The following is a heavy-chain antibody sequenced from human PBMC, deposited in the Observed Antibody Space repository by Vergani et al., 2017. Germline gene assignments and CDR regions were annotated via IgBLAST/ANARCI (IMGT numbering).Heavy chain of an antibody. CDR3: ARDLNYATVTTADY. Sequence: EVQLVESGGGLVTPGGSLRLSCAASGFTFSSYSMNWVRQAPGTGLEWVSSISSSSSYIYYADSVKGRFTISRDNAKNSLYLQMNSLRAEDTAVYYCARDLNYATVTTADYWGQGTLVTVSS. CDR2: ISSSSSYI. V-gene: IGHV3-21*01. CDR1: GFTFSSYS. J-gene: IGHJ4*02. D-gene: IGHD4-11*01.